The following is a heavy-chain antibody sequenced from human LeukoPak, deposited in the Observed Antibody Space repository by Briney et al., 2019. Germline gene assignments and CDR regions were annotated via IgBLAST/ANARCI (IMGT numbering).Heavy chain of an antibody. CDR3: ARDYHDSSGYYYDLDGFDI. J-gene: IGHJ3*02. D-gene: IGHD3-22*01. Sequence: KAGGSLRLSCAASGFTFSDYYMSWIRQAPGKGLEWLSYISSSGSTIHYADSVKGRFTISRDNAKNSLYLQMNSMRAEDTAVYYCARDYHDSSGYYYDLDGFDIWGQGTMVTVSS. V-gene: IGHV3-11*01. CDR1: GFTFSDYY. CDR2: ISSSGSTI.